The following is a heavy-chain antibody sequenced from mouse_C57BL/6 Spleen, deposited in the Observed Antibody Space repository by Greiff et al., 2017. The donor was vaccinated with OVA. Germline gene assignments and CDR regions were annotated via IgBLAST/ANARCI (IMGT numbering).Heavy chain of an antibody. J-gene: IGHJ3*01. CDR1: GFTFSDYG. V-gene: IGHV5-17*01. CDR2: ISSGSSTI. D-gene: IGHD2-4*01. CDR3: ARDYDYDRAWFAY. Sequence: DVKLVESGGGLVKPGGSLKLSCAASGFTFSDYGMHWVRQAPEKGLEWVAYISSGSSTIYYADTVKGRFTISRDNAKNTLFLQMTSLRSEDTAMYYCARDYDYDRAWFAYWGQGTLVTVSA.